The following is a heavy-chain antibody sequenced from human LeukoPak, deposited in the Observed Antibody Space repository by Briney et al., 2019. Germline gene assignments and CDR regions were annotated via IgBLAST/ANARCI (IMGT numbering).Heavy chain of an antibody. CDR2: IYTSGST. V-gene: IGHV4-4*07. J-gene: IGHJ6*02. Sequence: SETLSLTCTVSGGSISSHYWSWIRQPAGKGLEWIGRIYTSGSTNYNPSLKSRVTMSVDTSKNQFSLKLSSVTAADTAVYYCARDLTVVGYYGMDVWGQGTTVTVSS. CDR1: GGSISSHY. D-gene: IGHD4-23*01. CDR3: ARDLTVVGYYGMDV.